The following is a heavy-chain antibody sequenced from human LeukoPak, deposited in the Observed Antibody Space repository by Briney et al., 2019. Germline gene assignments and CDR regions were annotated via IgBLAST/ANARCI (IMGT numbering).Heavy chain of an antibody. CDR1: GFTFSDYW. CDR3: ARDRGPRTGFMVREAYDY. V-gene: IGHV3-74*01. CDR2: INTDGSTT. D-gene: IGHD3-10*01. J-gene: IGHJ4*02. Sequence: GGSLRLSCAASGFTFSDYWIHWVRQAPGKGLVWVSRINTDGSTTNYADSVKGRFSISRDNAKNTLYLQMSSLRAEDTAVYYCARDRGPRTGFMVREAYDYWGQGTLVTVSS.